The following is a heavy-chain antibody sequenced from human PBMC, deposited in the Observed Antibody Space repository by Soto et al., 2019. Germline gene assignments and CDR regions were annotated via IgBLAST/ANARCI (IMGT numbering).Heavy chain of an antibody. J-gene: IGHJ4*02. CDR1: GFMFSNNG. CDR2: ISYDGSET. Sequence: QVQLVESGGGVVHPGRSLSLSCAGSGFMFSNNGMHWVRRAPGKGLEWVAFISYDGSETFYADSVKGRFTISRDNSKNSMSLQMNSLRDEDTAVYYCAREGKTAFGDVLGPFDYWGQGILVTVSS. D-gene: IGHD3-3*01. CDR3: AREGKTAFGDVLGPFDY. V-gene: IGHV3-30*03.